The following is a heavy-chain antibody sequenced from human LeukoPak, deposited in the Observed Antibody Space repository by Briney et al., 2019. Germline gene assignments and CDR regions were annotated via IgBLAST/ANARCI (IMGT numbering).Heavy chain of an antibody. CDR2: FNPSGGST. D-gene: IGHD2-8*01. V-gene: IGHV1-46*01. J-gene: IGHJ4*02. CDR3: AREMVCTNGVCYGGPFDY. Sequence: ASVKVSCKASGYTFTSYYMHWVRQAPGQGLEWMGIFNPSGGSTSYAQKFQGRVTMTRDMSTSTVYMELSSLRSEDTAVYYCAREMVCTNGVCYGGPFDYWGQGTLITVSS. CDR1: GYTFTSYY.